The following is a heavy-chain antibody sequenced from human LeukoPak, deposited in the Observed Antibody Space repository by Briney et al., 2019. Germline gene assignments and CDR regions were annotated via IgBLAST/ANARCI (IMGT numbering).Heavy chain of an antibody. J-gene: IGHJ6*04. CDR1: GFTFSNAW. D-gene: IGHD3-10*02. CDR3: AELGITMIGGV. Sequence: GGSLRLSCAASGFTFSNAWMSWVRQAPGKGLEWVADIKQDGSEKYYVHSVKGRFTISRQNAKNSLFLQMNSLRAEDTAVYYCAELGITMIGGVWGKGTTVTISS. CDR2: IKQDGSEK. V-gene: IGHV3-7*01.